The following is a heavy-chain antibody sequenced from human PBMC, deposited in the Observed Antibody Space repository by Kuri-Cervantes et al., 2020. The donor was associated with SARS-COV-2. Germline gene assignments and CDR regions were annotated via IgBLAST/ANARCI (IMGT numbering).Heavy chain of an antibody. CDR1: GYTFTSYA. CDR2: INAGNGNT. Sequence: ASVKVSCKASGYTFTSYAMHWVRQAPGQRLEWMGWINAGNGNTKYSQKFQGWVTMTRDTSISTAYMELSRLRSDDTAVYYCAREGSETGAVGMDVWGQGTTVTVSS. D-gene: IGHD1-26*01. J-gene: IGHJ6*02. V-gene: IGHV1-3*01. CDR3: AREGSETGAVGMDV.